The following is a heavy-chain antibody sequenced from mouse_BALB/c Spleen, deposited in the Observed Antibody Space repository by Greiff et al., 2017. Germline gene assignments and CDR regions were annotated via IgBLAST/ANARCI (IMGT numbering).Heavy chain of an antibody. CDR2: IDPANGNT. CDR3: ARSLGLPYYYAMDY. D-gene: IGHD2-4*01. J-gene: IGHJ4*01. Sequence: EVQLQQSGAELVKPGASVKLSCTASGFNIKDTYMHWVKQRPEQGLEWIGRIDPANGNTKYDPKFQGKATITADTSSNTAYLQLSSLTSEDTAVYYCARSLGLPYYYAMDYWGQGTSVTVSS. V-gene: IGHV14-3*02. CDR1: GFNIKDTY.